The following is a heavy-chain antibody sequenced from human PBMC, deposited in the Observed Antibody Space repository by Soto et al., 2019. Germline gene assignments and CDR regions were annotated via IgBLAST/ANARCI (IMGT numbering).Heavy chain of an antibody. Sequence: GGSLRLSCAASGFTFSSYGMHWVRQAPGKGLEWVAVISYDGSNKYYADSVKGRFTISRDNSKNTLYLQMNSLRAEDTAVYYCAKVFFAVDAFDIWGQGAMVTVSS. V-gene: IGHV3-30*18. CDR2: ISYDGSNK. CDR1: GFTFSSYG. J-gene: IGHJ3*02. CDR3: AKVFFAVDAFDI.